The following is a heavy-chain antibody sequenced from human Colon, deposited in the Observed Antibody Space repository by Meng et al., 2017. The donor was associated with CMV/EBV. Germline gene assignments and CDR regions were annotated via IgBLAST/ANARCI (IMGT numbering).Heavy chain of an antibody. D-gene: IGHD6-19*01. J-gene: IGHJ4*02. CDR1: GFTFSNFA. V-gene: IGHV3-23*01. CDR2: SSDGGGSA. Sequence: GGSLRLSCAVSGFTFSNFAMIWVRQAPGQRLEWVSVSSDGGGSASYADSVRGRFTISRDTPKNTLYLQMNNLRAEDTAVYYCAKADCGRSGCKLIDYWGQGTLVTVPQ. CDR3: AKADCGRSGCKLIDY.